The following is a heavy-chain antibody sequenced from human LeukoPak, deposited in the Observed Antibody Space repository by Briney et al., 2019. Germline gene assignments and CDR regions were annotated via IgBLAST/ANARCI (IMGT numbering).Heavy chain of an antibody. CDR3: ARVFELAAAGTDY. D-gene: IGHD6-13*01. CDR2: ISYDGSNK. J-gene: IGHJ4*02. V-gene: IGHV3-30-3*01. Sequence: GRSLRLSCAASGFTFSSYAMHWVRQAPGKGLEWVAVISYDGSNKYYADSVKGRFTISRDNSKNTLYLQMNNLRAEDTAVYYCARVFELAAAGTDYWGQGTLVTVSS. CDR1: GFTFSSYA.